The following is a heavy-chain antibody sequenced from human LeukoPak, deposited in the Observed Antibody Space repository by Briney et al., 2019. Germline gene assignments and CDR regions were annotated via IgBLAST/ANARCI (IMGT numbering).Heavy chain of an antibody. CDR2: IYTSGST. Sequence: PSETLSLTCTVSGGSISSGSYYWSWIRQPAGKGLEWIGRIYTSGSTNYNPSLKSRVTISVDTSKNQFSLKLSSVTAADTAVYYCATLTVASGAFDIWGQGTMVTVSS. J-gene: IGHJ3*02. CDR1: GGSISSGSYY. D-gene: IGHD4-23*01. CDR3: ATLTVASGAFDI. V-gene: IGHV4-61*02.